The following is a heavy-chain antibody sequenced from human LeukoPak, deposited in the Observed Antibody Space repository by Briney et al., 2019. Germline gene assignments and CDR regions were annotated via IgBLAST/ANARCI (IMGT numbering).Heavy chain of an antibody. CDR2: IYPGDSDT. V-gene: IGHV5-51*01. Sequence: GESLKISCKGSGYSFTSYWIGWVRQMPGKGLEWMGIIYPGDSDTRYSPSFQGQVTISADKSISTAYLRWSSLKASDTAMYYCARDKYYYGSGTFGGYYYYYGMDVWGQGTTVTVSS. CDR1: GYSFTSYW. D-gene: IGHD3-10*01. CDR3: ARDKYYYGSGTFGGYYYYYGMDV. J-gene: IGHJ6*02.